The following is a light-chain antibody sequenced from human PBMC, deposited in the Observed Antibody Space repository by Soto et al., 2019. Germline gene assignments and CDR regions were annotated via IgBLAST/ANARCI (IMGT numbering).Light chain of an antibody. Sequence: DIQMTQSPSSLSVSIGDRITITCRASQSISTYLNWYQQKPGKAPSLLIYGASTLQSGVPSRFXGSGSATDFPLTIRSLQPEDFATYYCPPTFITPPLTFGGATKMEIK. CDR1: QSISTY. CDR2: GAS. CDR3: PPTFITPPLT. J-gene: IGKJ4*01. V-gene: IGKV1-39*01.